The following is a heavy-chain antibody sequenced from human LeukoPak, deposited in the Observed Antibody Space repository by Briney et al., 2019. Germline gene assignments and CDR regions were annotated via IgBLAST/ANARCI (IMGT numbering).Heavy chain of an antibody. Sequence: PSETLSLTYAVYGGSFSGYYWSWIRQPPGKGLEWIGEINHSGSTNYNPSLKSRVTISVDTSKNQFSLKLSSVTAADTAVYYCARGKTRFDPWGQGTLVTVSS. D-gene: IGHD4-23*01. CDR3: ARGKTRFDP. J-gene: IGHJ5*02. V-gene: IGHV4-34*01. CDR2: INHSGST. CDR1: GGSFSGYY.